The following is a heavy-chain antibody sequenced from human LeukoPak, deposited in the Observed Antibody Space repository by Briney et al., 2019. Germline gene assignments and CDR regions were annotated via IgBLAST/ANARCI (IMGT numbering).Heavy chain of an antibody. CDR2: ISGSGGST. J-gene: IGHJ4*02. CDR1: GFTFSSYA. V-gene: IGHV3-23*01. CDR3: AKHSGSNHFDY. Sequence: GGSLRLSCAASGFTFSSYAMSWVRQAPGKGLEWASAISGSGGSTYYADSVKGRFTIYRDNSKNTLYLQMNSLRAEDTAIYYCAKHSGSNHFDYWGQGTLVTASS. D-gene: IGHD6-6*01.